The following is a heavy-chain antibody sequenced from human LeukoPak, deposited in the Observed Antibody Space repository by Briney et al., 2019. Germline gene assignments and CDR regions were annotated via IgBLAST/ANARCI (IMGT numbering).Heavy chain of an antibody. J-gene: IGHJ4*02. D-gene: IGHD3-10*01. CDR2: IKQNGSEK. CDR3: ARAYAASESY. CDR1: GFTFSSYW. Sequence: PGGSLRLSCAASGFTFSSYWMTWVRQAPGKWLEWVANIKQNGSEKYYMDSVKGRFTISRDNAKNSVHLQMNSLRAEDTAVYYCARAYAASESYWGQGILVTVSS. V-gene: IGHV3-7*01.